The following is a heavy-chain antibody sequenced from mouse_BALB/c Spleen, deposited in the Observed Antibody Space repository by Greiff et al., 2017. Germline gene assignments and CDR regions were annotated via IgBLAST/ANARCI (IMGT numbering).Heavy chain of an antibody. J-gene: IGHJ3*01. CDR3: APHYYGSSYLFAY. CDR2: ISYSGST. V-gene: IGHV3-8*02. CDR1: GDSITSCY. D-gene: IGHD1-1*01. Sequence: EVQLQESGPSLVKPSQTLSLSCSATGDSITSCYWNWIRKIPGNKLEYMGYISYSGSTYYNPSLKSRISITRDTSKNQYYMQLNSVITEDTATYYCAPHYYGSSYLFAYWGQGTLVTVSA.